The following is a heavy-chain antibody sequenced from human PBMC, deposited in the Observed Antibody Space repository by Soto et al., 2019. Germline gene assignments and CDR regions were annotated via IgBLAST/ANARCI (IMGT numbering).Heavy chain of an antibody. CDR1: GESFSGYY. CDR3: ARYEYWNSRDGVDV. D-gene: IGHD3-3*01. J-gene: IGHJ6*02. Sequence: QVHLQQRGAGLLKPSETLSLNCVVSGESFSGYYWSWIRQTPGMGLEWIGEVDHRGSTSYNPSVKNGASIPIDSSMSLFSLELTAVTAADTALYFCARYEYWNSRDGVDVWGQGARVTVSS. CDR2: VDHRGST. V-gene: IGHV4-34*02.